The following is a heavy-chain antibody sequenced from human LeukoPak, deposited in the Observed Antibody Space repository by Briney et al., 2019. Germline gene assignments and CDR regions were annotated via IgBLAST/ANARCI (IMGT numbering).Heavy chain of an antibody. CDR1: GFTFSTHA. CDR2: ISSSGDTE. D-gene: IGHD3-9*01. Sequence: PGGSLRLSCAASGFTFSTHAMNWVRQAAGKGPEWDSHISSSGDTEYYVDSVRGRFTMSRDNAKSLLFLQMNSLGAEDTAVYYCARDTLNGPFVISLDYWGQGALVTVSS. V-gene: IGHV3-48*03. CDR3: ARDTLNGPFVISLDY. J-gene: IGHJ4*02.